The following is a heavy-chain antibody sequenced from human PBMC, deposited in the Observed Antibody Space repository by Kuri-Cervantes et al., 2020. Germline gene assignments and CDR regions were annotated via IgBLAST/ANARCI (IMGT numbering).Heavy chain of an antibody. CDR1: GGSINDYY. V-gene: IGHV4-4*07. D-gene: IGHD2-2*01. CDR2: IYSSGSI. J-gene: IGHJ4*02. Sequence: LRLSCTVSGGSINDYYWSWIRQPAGKGLEWIGRIYSSGSINDNPSLRSRVTMSVDTSKNQVSLKLSSVTAADTAVYYCARGRPNYCSSTSCYFWKPRSSSWPIFDYWGQGTLVTVSS. CDR3: ARGRPNYCSSTSCYFWKPRSSSWPIFDY.